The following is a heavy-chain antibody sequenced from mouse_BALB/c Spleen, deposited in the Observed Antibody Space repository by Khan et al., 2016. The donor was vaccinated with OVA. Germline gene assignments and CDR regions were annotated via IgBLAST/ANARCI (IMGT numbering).Heavy chain of an antibody. V-gene: IGHV2-2*01. J-gene: IGHJ3*01. CDR2: IWSGGST. CDR3: SRHSYRYDFTY. D-gene: IGHD2-12*01. Sequence: QVQLKQSGPGLVQPSQSLSITCTVSGFSLTTYGIHWVRQSPGKGLEWLGVIWSGGSTDYNAPFISRLSISKDNTTSQVFFKMNSLQADDTDIYYCSRHSYRYDFTYWGQGTMVTVSA. CDR1: GFSLTTYG.